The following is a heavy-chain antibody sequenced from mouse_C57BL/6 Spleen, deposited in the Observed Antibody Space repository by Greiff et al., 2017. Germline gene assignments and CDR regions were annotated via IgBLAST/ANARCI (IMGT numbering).Heavy chain of an antibody. V-gene: IGHV1-47*01. CDR2: FHPYNDDT. CDR3: AREPYYGSSVYWYFDV. J-gene: IGHJ1*03. D-gene: IGHD1-1*01. CDR1: GYTFTTYP. Sequence: QVQLKESGAELVKPGASVKMSCKASGYTFTTYPIEWMKQNHGKSLEWIGNFHPYNDDTKYNEKFKGKATLTVEKSSSTVYLELSRLTSDDSAVYYCAREPYYGSSVYWYFDVWGTGTTVTVSS.